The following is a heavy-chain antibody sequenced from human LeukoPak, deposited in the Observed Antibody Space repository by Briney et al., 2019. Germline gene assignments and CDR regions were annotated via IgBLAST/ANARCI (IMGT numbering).Heavy chain of an antibody. CDR1: HYSISSGYY. CDR2: IYHSGIT. J-gene: IGHJ5*02. CDR3: ARDQYYYGSGTPFDP. D-gene: IGHD3-10*01. V-gene: IGHV4-38-2*02. Sequence: SSETLSLTCTVFHYSISSGYYWGWIRQPPGKGLEWIGTIYHSGITYYNPSLKSRVTISLDASKNQFSLKLNSVTAADTAVYYCARDQYYYGSGTPFDPWGQGTLVTVSS.